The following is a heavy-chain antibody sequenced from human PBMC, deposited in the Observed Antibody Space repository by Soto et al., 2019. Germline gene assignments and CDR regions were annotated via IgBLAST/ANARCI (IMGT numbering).Heavy chain of an antibody. CDR1: GGTFSTYA. CDR2: FIPMFGTA. D-gene: IGHD5-18*01. J-gene: IGHJ4*02. V-gene: IGHV1-69*12. CDR3: ASGIQLWLRRINNGYSG. Sequence: QVQLVQSGAEVKKPESSVKVSCKAPGGTFSTYAISWVRQAPGQGLEWMGGFIPMFGTANYAQRFQDRVTITADEYTNTVYMELSSLRSEDTAVYFCASGIQLWLRRINNGYSGWGQGTLVTVSS.